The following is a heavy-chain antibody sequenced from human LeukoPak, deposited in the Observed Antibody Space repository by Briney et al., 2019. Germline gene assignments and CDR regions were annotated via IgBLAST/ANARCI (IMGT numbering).Heavy chain of an antibody. V-gene: IGHV3-13*01. Sequence: PGGSLRLSCAASGFTFSSYDMHWVRQATGKGLEWVSAIGTAGDTYYPGSVKGRFTISRENAKNSLYLQMNSLRAGDTAVYYCARGIAAAGRGNRFDPWGQGTLVTVSS. CDR3: ARGIAAAGRGNRFDP. CDR2: IGTAGDT. D-gene: IGHD6-13*01. J-gene: IGHJ5*02. CDR1: GFTFSSYD.